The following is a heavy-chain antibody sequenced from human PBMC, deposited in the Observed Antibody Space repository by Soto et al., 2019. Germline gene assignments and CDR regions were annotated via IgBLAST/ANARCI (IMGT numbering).Heavy chain of an antibody. Sequence: GGSLRLSCATSGFTFSDYVMTWVRQAPGKGLEWVSSISSGSTNIFYAGSMKGRFTISRDNAKNSLYLQMNSLTADDTAVYYCARVASVISLDSWGQGTLVTVSS. V-gene: IGHV3-21*01. CDR1: GFTFSDYV. J-gene: IGHJ4*02. CDR2: ISSGSTNI. CDR3: ARVASVISLDS. D-gene: IGHD2-21*01.